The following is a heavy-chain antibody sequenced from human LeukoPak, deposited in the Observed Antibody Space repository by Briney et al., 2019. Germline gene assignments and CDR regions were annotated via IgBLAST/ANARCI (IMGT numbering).Heavy chain of an antibody. CDR2: IYSGGST. CDR3: AKYRVSAPPPRDFDY. D-gene: IGHD6-6*01. V-gene: IGHV3-53*01. CDR1: GFTVSSNY. Sequence: GGSLRLSCAASGFTVSSNYMSWVRQAPGKGLEWVSAIYSGGSTYYADSVKGRFTISRDNSKNTLYLQMNSLRAEDTAVYYCAKYRVSAPPPRDFDYWGQGTLVTVSS. J-gene: IGHJ4*02.